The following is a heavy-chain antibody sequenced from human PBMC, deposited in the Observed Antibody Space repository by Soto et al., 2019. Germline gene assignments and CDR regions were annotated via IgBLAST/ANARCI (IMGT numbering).Heavy chain of an antibody. CDR2: ISYSGST. CDR3: AREPTVGLSNYHGIDV. J-gene: IGHJ6*02. V-gene: IGHV4-31*03. CDR1: GGSISSGGYY. D-gene: IGHD4-17*01. Sequence: SETLSLTCTVSGGSISSGGYYWSWIRRPPGKGLEWIGFISYSGSTYYKTSLQSRVTISVDSSKNQFSLKLSSVTAADTALYYCAREPTVGLSNYHGIDVWGQGTTVTVSS.